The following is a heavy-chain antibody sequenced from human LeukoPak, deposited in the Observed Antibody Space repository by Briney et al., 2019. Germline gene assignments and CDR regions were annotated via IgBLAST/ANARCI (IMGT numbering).Heavy chain of an antibody. Sequence: GGSLRLSCAASGFTFSSYWMHWVRQAPGKGLVWVSRINSDGSSTSYADSVKGRFTISRDNAKNTPYLQMNSLRAEDTAVHYCARSYGRAEFDYWGQGTLVTVSS. J-gene: IGHJ4*02. CDR1: GFTFSSYW. V-gene: IGHV3-74*01. CDR3: ARSYGRAEFDY. D-gene: IGHD3-16*01. CDR2: INSDGSST.